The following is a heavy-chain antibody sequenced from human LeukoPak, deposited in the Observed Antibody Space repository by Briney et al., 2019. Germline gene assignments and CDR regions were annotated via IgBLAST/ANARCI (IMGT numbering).Heavy chain of an antibody. J-gene: IGHJ3*01. Sequence: TGGSLRLSCAASGFTFSSHSMNWVRQAPGKGLEWLSHIDSGSGNIYYRDSVKGRFTISRDNAQDSLYLQVDSLRDEDTAVYHCAREDDDWGPNTLDVWGQGTVVTVSS. CDR1: GFTFSSHS. V-gene: IGHV3-48*02. D-gene: IGHD7-27*01. CDR2: IDSGSGNI. CDR3: AREDDDWGPNTLDV.